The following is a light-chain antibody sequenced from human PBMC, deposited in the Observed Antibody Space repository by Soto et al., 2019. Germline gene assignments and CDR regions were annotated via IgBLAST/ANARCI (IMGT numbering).Light chain of an antibody. J-gene: IGKJ3*01. CDR3: QHYHLWPPFS. Sequence: EVVVTQSPATLSVSPGERVTLSCRASQSVATYITWYQQKRGQAPRLLIYDASSRATDVPARFSGSGSGPEFTLTITSLQSEDFAVYYCQHYHLWPPFSFGPGTKVDIK. CDR1: QSVATY. CDR2: DAS. V-gene: IGKV3-15*01.